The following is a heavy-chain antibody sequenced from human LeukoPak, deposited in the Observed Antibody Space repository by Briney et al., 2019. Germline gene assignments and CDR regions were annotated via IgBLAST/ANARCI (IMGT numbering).Heavy chain of an antibody. CDR1: GFTFSSYS. CDR2: ISSSSSYI. V-gene: IGHV3-21*01. Sequence: GGSLRLSCAASGFTFSSYSTNWVRQAPGKGLEWVSSISSSSSYIYYADSVKGRFTISRDNAKNSLYLQMNSLRAEDTAVYYCAIDQSRTLWFGELYYFDYWGQGTLVTVSS. D-gene: IGHD3-10*01. CDR3: AIDQSRTLWFGELYYFDY. J-gene: IGHJ4*02.